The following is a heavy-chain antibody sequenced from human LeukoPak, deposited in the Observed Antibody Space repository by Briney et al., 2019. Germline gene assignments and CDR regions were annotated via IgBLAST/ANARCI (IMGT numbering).Heavy chain of an antibody. Sequence: QGRVTMTTDTSTSTAYMDLRSLRSDDTAVYYCARHVRRVGATRDFDYWGQGTLVTVSS. V-gene: IGHV1-18*01. D-gene: IGHD1-26*01. CDR3: ARHVRRVGATRDFDY. J-gene: IGHJ4*02.